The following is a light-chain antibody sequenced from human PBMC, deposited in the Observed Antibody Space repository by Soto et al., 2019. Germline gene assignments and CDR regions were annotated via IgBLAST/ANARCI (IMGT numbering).Light chain of an antibody. V-gene: IGKV1-12*01. J-gene: IGKJ4*01. CDR2: ATS. Sequence: DIQMTQSPSTLAASVGDRVIITCPASQNINSRLAWYQQKPGNAPKLLIYATSSLQSGVPSRFSGSGSGTDFTLNIDSLQPEDFATYFCQQTSSFPLNFGGGTKVDIK. CDR1: QNINSR. CDR3: QQTSSFPLN.